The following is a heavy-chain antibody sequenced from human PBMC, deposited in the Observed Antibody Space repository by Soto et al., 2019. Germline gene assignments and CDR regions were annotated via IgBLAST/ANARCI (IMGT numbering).Heavy chain of an antibody. Sequence: HVQLLQSGGELKKPGASVKVSCNTSGFTFNTYVISWVRQAPGQGLEWMGWISPYNGNTNYGEKFQGRVTMTTDTITRPAYMELRNLRIDDTAVYYCARDTSNSLDYWGQGTLVTVSS. D-gene: IGHD2-2*01. CDR2: ISPYNGNT. CDR3: ARDTSNSLDY. J-gene: IGHJ4*02. V-gene: IGHV1-18*01. CDR1: GFTFNTYV.